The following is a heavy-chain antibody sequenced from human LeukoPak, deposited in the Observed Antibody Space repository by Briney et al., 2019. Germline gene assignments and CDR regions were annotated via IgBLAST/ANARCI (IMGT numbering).Heavy chain of an antibody. V-gene: IGHV3-74*01. CDR2: INSDGSST. CDR3: ARAESRGYYFFDY. CDR1: GFTSTTYW. Sequence: PGGSLRLSCAASGFTSTTYWMHWVRQAPGKGLVWVSRINSDGSSTTYADSVKGQFTISRDNAKNTLYLQMNSLRAEDTAVYYCARAESRGYYFFDYWGQGILVTVSS. J-gene: IGHJ4*02. D-gene: IGHD3-22*01.